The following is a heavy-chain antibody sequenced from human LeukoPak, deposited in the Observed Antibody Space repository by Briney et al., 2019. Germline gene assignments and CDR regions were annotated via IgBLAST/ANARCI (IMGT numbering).Heavy chain of an antibody. V-gene: IGHV4-59*08. CDR3: ATQSVEMATINY. J-gene: IGHJ4*02. Sequence: PETRSLACTVSGGSISSYYWSWIRQPPGKGLEWIGHIYYSGSTNYNPSLKSRLTISGDTSKNQFSLKLSSVTAADTAVYYCATQSVEMATINYWGQGTLVTVSS. D-gene: IGHD5-24*01. CDR2: IYYSGST. CDR1: GGSISSYY.